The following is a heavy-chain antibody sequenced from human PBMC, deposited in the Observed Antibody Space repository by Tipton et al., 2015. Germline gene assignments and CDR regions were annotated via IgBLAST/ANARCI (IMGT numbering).Heavy chain of an antibody. CDR1: GGSVSSGSYY. CDR2: ISFSDTT. J-gene: IGHJ3*02. V-gene: IGHV4-61*01. Sequence: TLSLTCTVSGGSVSSGSYYWSWIRQPPGKGLEWIGYISFSDTTHYNPSLKSRITISLNTSKNQFSLKMSSVTAADTAGYYCARTGYCSGGSCYFDAFDIWGRGTMVTVSS. CDR3: ARTGYCSGGSCYFDAFDI. D-gene: IGHD2-15*01.